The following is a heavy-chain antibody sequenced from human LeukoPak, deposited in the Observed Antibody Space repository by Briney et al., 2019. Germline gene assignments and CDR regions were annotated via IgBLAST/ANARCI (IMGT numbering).Heavy chain of an antibody. V-gene: IGHV4-59*01. CDR3: ARKVGAPNWYFDL. Sequence: NPSETLSLTCTVSGGSISSYYWSWIRQPPGKGLEWIGYINYSGNTNYNPSLKSRVTISVDTSKNQFSLKLNSVTAADTAVYFCARKVGAPNWYFDLWGHGTLVTVSS. D-gene: IGHD1-26*01. CDR2: INYSGNT. CDR1: GGSISSYY. J-gene: IGHJ2*01.